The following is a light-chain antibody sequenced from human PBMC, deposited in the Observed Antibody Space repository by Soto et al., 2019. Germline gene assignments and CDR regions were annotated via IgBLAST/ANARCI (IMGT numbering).Light chain of an antibody. CDR1: SSDVGGYKH. Sequence: LAQPASVSGSPGQSITISCTGTSSDVGGYKHVSWYQHHPGKAPKLMIYEVSNRPSGVSNRFSGSKSGYTASLTISGLQAEDEADYYCNSQRSSGTRVFGTGTKVTVL. CDR3: NSQRSSGTRV. V-gene: IGLV2-14*01. CDR2: EVS. J-gene: IGLJ1*01.